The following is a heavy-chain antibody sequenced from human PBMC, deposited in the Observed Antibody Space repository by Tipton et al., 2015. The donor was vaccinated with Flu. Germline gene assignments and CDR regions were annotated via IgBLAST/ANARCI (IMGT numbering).Heavy chain of an antibody. D-gene: IGHD1-26*01. V-gene: IGHV3-53*01. CDR3: ARPRGGGSLYYFDY. CDR2: IYSGGST. J-gene: IGHJ4*02. CDR1: GFAVSDNY. Sequence: GSLRLSCAASGFAVSDNYMSWVRQAPGKGLEWVSVIYSGGSTYYADSVKGRFTISRDNSKNTLYLQMNSLRAEDTAVYYCARPRGGGSLYYFDYWGQGTLVSVSS.